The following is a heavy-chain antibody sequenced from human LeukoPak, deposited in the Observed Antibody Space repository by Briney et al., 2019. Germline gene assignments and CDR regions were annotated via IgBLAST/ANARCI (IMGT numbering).Heavy chain of an antibody. J-gene: IGHJ4*02. Sequence: GGFLRLSCAASGFTFRNAWMSWVRQAPGKRLEWVAVISYDGSNKYYADSVKGRFTISRDNSKNTLYLQMNSLRAEDTAVYYCARMKGSYAYYFDYWGQGTLVTVSS. D-gene: IGHD1-26*01. V-gene: IGHV3-30*01. CDR3: ARMKGSYAYYFDY. CDR1: GFTFRNAW. CDR2: ISYDGSNK.